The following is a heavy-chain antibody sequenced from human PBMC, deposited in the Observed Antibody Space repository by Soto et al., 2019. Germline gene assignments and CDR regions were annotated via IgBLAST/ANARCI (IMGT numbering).Heavy chain of an antibody. CDR3: ARHPGFYCSGGSCYFGYYGMDV. V-gene: IGHV4-59*08. D-gene: IGHD2-15*01. Sequence: PSETLSLTCTVSGGSISSYYWSWIRQPPWKGLEWIGYIYYSGSTNYNPSLKSRVTISVDTSKNQFSLKLSSVTAADTAVYYCARHPGFYCSGGSCYFGYYGMDVWGQGTTVTVSS. CDR1: GGSISSYY. CDR2: IYYSGST. J-gene: IGHJ6*02.